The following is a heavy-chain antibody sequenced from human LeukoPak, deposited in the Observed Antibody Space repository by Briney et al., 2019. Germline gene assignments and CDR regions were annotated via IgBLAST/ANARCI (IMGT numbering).Heavy chain of an antibody. CDR3: ARVAAAGKQGIDY. D-gene: IGHD6-13*01. Sequence: SETLSLTCTVSGGSISSYYWSWIRQPPGKGLEWIGYIYYSGSTNYNPSLKSRVTISVDTSKNQFSLKLSSVTAADTAVYYCARVAAAGKQGIDYWGQGTPVTVSS. V-gene: IGHV4-59*08. J-gene: IGHJ4*02. CDR1: GGSISSYY. CDR2: IYYSGST.